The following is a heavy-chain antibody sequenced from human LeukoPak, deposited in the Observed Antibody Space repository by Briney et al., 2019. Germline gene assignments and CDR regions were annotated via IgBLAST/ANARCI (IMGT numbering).Heavy chain of an antibody. D-gene: IGHD4-11*01. CDR3: AKADSMTKAFEHFQH. CDR1: GFSFSDYW. J-gene: IGHJ1*01. Sequence: PGGSLRLSCVVSGFSFSDYWMHWVRKAPGKGLVWVSGIKTDGSDRRYADFVKGRFTISRDNSKNTLYLEMNSLRAEDTGVYYRAKADSMTKAFEHFQHWGHGTLVTVSS. CDR2: IKTDGSDR. V-gene: IGHV3-74*01.